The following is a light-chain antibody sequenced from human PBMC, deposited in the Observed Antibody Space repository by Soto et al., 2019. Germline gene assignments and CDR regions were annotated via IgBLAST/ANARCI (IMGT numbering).Light chain of an antibody. Sequence: EIVMTQSPVTLSASPGESATLSCRASQSVDNNVAWYQQKPGQAPRLLIVGSFARATGIPARFSGSGSGSEFTLTISGLQSEAFAVYYCQQYNDRPPITFGQGTRLEIK. V-gene: IGKV3-15*01. J-gene: IGKJ5*01. CDR1: QSVDNN. CDR3: QQYNDRPPIT. CDR2: GSF.